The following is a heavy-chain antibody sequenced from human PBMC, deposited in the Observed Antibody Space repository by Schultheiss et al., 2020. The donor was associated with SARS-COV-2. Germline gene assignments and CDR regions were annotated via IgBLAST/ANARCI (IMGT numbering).Heavy chain of an antibody. D-gene: IGHD2-2*02. CDR2: IYPGDSDT. V-gene: IGHV5-51*01. CDR3: ASPFYCSSTSCYTLITIFGVVILSYYYYYMDV. Sequence: GESLKISCKGSGYSFTSYWIGWVRQMPGKGLEWMGIIYPGDSDTRYSPSFQGQVTISADKSISTAYLQWSSLKASDTAMYYCASPFYCSSTSCYTLITIFGVVILSYYYYYMDVWGKGTTVTVSS. J-gene: IGHJ6*03. CDR1: GYSFTSYW.